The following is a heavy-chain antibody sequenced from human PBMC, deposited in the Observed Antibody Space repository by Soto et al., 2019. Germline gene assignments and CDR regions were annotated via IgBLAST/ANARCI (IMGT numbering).Heavy chain of an antibody. CDR2: IYHSGGT. V-gene: IGHV4-4*02. Sequence: QVQLQESGPGLVKPSGTLSLTCAVSSDAIISSNWWSWVRQAPGKGLEWSGEIYHSGGTNSNPSLKSRVTISVDKSKNQFSLKLSSVTAADTAVYYCARYCSSISCDADGGAYWGQGTVVPVSS. J-gene: IGHJ4*02. CDR1: SDAIISSNW. D-gene: IGHD2-2*01. CDR3: ARYCSSISCDADGGAY.